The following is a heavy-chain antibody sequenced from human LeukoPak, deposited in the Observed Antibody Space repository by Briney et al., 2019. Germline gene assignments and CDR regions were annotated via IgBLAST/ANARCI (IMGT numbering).Heavy chain of an antibody. CDR3: ARDRVREMADY. Sequence: GGSLRLSCAASGFTFSNCWMHWVRQAPGKGLEWVSRIESDGSRTRYADSVKGRFTISRDNAKNTLYLQMNSLRAEDTAVYYCARDRVREMADYWGQGTLVTVSS. CDR2: IESDGSRT. D-gene: IGHD2-8*01. CDR1: GFTFSNCW. J-gene: IGHJ4*02. V-gene: IGHV3-74*01.